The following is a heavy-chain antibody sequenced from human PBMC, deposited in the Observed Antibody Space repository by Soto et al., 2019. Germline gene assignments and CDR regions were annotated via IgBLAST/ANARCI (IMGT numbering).Heavy chain of an antibody. CDR3: ATVRPNYYGSGCYLFDY. V-gene: IGHV1-69*01. Sequence: QVQLGQSGAEVKKPGSSVKVSCKASGGTFSSYAISWVRQAPGQGLEWMGGIIPIFGTANYAQKFQGRLTIPADESTSTAYMELSSLRTEDTAVYYCATVRPNYYGSGCYLFDYWGQGTLVTFSS. D-gene: IGHD3-10*01. J-gene: IGHJ4*02. CDR1: GGTFSSYA. CDR2: IIPIFGTA.